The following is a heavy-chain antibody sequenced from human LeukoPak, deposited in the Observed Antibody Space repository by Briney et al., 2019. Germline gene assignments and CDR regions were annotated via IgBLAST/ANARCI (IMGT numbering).Heavy chain of an antibody. CDR3: ARGPYCSGGSCYSDY. CDR1: GGTFSSYA. J-gene: IGHJ4*02. D-gene: IGHD2-15*01. V-gene: IGHV1-69*13. Sequence: SVKVSCNASGGTFSSYAISWVRQAPGQGLEWMGGIIPIFGTANYAQKFQGRVTITADESTSTAYMELSSLRSEDTAVYYCARGPYCSGGSCYSDYWGQGTLVTASS. CDR2: IIPIFGTA.